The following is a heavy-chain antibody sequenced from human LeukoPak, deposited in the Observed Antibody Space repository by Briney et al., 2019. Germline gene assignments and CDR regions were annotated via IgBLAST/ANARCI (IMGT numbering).Heavy chain of an antibody. CDR2: IYNSGST. Sequence: SETLSLTCSVSGDSINSDYWSWIRQPPGKGLEWIGYIYNSGSTYYNPSLKSRVTISVDTSKKQFSLKLTSVTAADTAVYYCARFSQTAGSYFDNWFDPWGQGTLVTVSS. V-gene: IGHV4-59*01. J-gene: IGHJ5*02. CDR1: GDSINSDY. D-gene: IGHD3-10*01. CDR3: ARFSQTAGSYFDNWFDP.